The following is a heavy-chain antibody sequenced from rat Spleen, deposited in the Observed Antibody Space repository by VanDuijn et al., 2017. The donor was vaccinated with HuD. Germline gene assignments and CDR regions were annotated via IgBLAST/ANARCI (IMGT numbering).Heavy chain of an antibody. V-gene: IGHV2-32*01. CDR3: ARPANYGGVYYFDY. Sequence: QVQLKESGPGLVQPSQTLSLTCTVSGFSLISYSVSWVRQPPGKGLEWMGVMWNDGDTSYSSVLKSRLRISRDTSKSQLFLQMNNLQTEDTATYYCARPANYGGVYYFDYWGQGFMVTVSS. J-gene: IGHJ2*01. CDR2: MWNDGDT. D-gene: IGHD1-11*01. CDR1: GFSLISYS.